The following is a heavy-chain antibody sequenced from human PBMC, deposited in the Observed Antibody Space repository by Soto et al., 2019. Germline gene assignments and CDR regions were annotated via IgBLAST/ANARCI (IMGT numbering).Heavy chain of an antibody. V-gene: IGHV4-59*01. J-gene: IGHJ4*02. Sequence: SETLSLTCTVSGCSISNYYWNWIRQSPGKGLEWIGYIYSSGSTHYNPSLQNRVTISIDTSKNQVSLKVNSVTAADTAVYYCARDHPHSYGVYYFDYWGQGTPVTVSS. D-gene: IGHD5-18*01. CDR3: ARDHPHSYGVYYFDY. CDR1: GCSISNYY. CDR2: IYSSGST.